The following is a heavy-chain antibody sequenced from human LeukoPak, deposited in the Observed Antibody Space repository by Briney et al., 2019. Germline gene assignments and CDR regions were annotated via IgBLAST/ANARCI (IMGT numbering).Heavy chain of an antibody. CDR3: ARGMRADTAMVTEQDPFDY. Sequence: GESLKISCKGSGYSFTSYWIGWVRQMPGKGLEWMGIIYPGDSDTRYSPSFQGQVTISADKSISTAYLQWSSLKASDTAMYYCARGMRADTAMVTEQDPFDYWGQGTLVTVSS. CDR2: IYPGDSDT. J-gene: IGHJ4*02. D-gene: IGHD5-18*01. CDR1: GYSFTSYW. V-gene: IGHV5-51*01.